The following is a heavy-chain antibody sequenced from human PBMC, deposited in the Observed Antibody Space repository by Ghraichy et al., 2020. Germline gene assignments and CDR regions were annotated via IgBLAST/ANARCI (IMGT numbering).Heavy chain of an antibody. CDR2: ISSSSSTI. V-gene: IGHV3-48*02. D-gene: IGHD6-13*01. Sequence: GGSLRLSCAASGFTFSSYSMNWVRQAPGKGLEWVSYISSSSSTIYYADSVKGRFTISRDNAKNSLYLQMNSLRDEDTAVYYCARSSWNYYYYYGMDVWGQGTTVTVSS. J-gene: IGHJ6*02. CDR1: GFTFSSYS. CDR3: ARSSWNYYYYYGMDV.